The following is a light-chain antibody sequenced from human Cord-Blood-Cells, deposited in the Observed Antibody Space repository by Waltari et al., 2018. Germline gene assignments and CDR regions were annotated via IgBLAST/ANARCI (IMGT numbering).Light chain of an antibody. CDR3: AAWDDSLNGVV. CDR1: SSNIGSNT. Sequence: QSVLTRPPSASGTPGQRVTISCSGSSSNIGSNTVNWYQQLPGTAPKLLIYSNNQRPSGVPDRFSGSKSGTSASLATSGLQSEDEADYYCAAWDDSLNGVVFGGGTKLTVL. CDR2: SNN. V-gene: IGLV1-44*01. J-gene: IGLJ2*01.